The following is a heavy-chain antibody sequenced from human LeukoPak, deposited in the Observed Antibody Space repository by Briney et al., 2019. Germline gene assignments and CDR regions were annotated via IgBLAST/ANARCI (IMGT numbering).Heavy chain of an antibody. CDR2: INHSGST. CDR3: ARHLGYYYGSGSYYPHFDY. D-gene: IGHD3-10*01. V-gene: IGHV4-34*01. Sequence: ASETLSLTCAVYGGSFSGYYWSWIRQPPGKGLEWIGEINHSGSTNYNPSLKSRVTISVDTSKNQFSLKLSSVTAADTAAYYCARHLGYYYGSGSYYPHFDYWGQGTLVTVSS. CDR1: GGSFSGYY. J-gene: IGHJ4*02.